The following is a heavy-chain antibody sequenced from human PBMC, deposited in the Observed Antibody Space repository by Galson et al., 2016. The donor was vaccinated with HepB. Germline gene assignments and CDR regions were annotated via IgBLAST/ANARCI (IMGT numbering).Heavy chain of an antibody. J-gene: IGHJ6*02. V-gene: IGHV3-23*01. CDR1: GFTFNNYA. CDR3: ARAGYSGYDDYYYGLDV. Sequence: RLSCAASGFTFNNYAMSWVRQAPGKGLEWVSGIINNIYNTYYADSVKGRFTISRDNSRNMLYLHMDSLRAEDTALYYCARAGYSGYDDYYYGLDVWGQGTTVTVS. CDR2: IINNIYNT. D-gene: IGHD5-12*01.